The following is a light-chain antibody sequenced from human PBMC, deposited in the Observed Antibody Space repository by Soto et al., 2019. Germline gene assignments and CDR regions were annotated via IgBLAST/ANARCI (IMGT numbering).Light chain of an antibody. CDR3: SSYTTSSTYV. J-gene: IGLJ1*01. V-gene: IGLV2-14*01. Sequence: QSALTQPASVSGSPGQSITISCTGTSSDIGRYDYVSWHQQHPGKAPKLIIHGVTHRPSGVSIRFAGSKSANTASLTISGLQAEDEAYYFCSSYTTSSTYVFGSGTKLTVL. CDR2: GVT. CDR1: SSDIGRYDY.